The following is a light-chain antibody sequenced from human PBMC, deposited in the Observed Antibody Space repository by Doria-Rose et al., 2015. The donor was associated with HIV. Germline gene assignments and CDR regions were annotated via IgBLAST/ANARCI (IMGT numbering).Light chain of an antibody. Sequence: TQSPGTLSLSPGERATLSCRASQSFSSPYLAWYQQKPGQAPSLHIYDGSTRATGIPDRFSASGSGTDFTLTINRLEPEDFALYYCHQYGTSWTFGQGTKVEI. J-gene: IGKJ1*01. V-gene: IGKV3-20*01. CDR1: QSFSSPY. CDR3: HQYGTSWT. CDR2: DGS.